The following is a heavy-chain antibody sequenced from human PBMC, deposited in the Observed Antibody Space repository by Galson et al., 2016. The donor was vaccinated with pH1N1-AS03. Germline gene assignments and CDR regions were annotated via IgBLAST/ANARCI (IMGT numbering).Heavy chain of an antibody. Sequence: SLRLSCAASGFTFSTYGMYWLRQAPGKGPEWVAVISYDGSNRSYMDSVKGRFTISRDNSKNTLYLQMNSLRPEDTAVYYCANGWSSSGAGDWGQGTLVTVSS. CDR2: ISYDGSNR. J-gene: IGHJ1*01. D-gene: IGHD6-13*01. V-gene: IGHV3-30*18. CDR3: ANGWSSSGAGD. CDR1: GFTFSTYG.